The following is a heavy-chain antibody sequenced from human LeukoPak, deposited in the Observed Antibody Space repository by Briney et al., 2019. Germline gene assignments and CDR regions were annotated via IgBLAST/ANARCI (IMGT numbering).Heavy chain of an antibody. CDR3: ARDRILTFGESVYYYYGMDV. J-gene: IGHJ6*02. D-gene: IGHD3-10*01. CDR2: ISAYNGNT. Sequence: ASVTVSFKASGYTFTIYGISWVRQAPGQGLEWMGWISAYNGNTNYAQKLQGRVTMTTDTSTSTAYLELRSLRSDDTAVYYCARDRILTFGESVYYYYGMDVWGQGTTVTVSS. CDR1: GYTFTIYG. V-gene: IGHV1-18*01.